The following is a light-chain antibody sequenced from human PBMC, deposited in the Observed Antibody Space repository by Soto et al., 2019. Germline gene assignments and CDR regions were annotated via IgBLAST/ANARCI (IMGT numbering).Light chain of an antibody. CDR3: QQYNTYSRT. Sequence: DIQMTQSPSTLSASVGDRVTITYRASQNIGYWLAWYQQKPGKAPNLLIYKASNLESGVPSRFSGSGSGTEFTLTISSLQPHDFATYYCQQYNTYSRTFGQGTKVEI. CDR1: QNIGYW. J-gene: IGKJ1*01. CDR2: KAS. V-gene: IGKV1-5*03.